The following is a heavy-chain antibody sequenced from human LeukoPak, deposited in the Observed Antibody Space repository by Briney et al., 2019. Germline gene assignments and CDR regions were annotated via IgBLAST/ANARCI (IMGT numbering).Heavy chain of an antibody. J-gene: IGHJ4*02. CDR1: GYTFTGYY. Sequence: ASVKVSCKASGYTFTGYYMHWVRQAPGQGLEWMGWINPNSGGTNYAQKFQGRVTMTRDTSISTAYMELSRLRSDDRAVYYCARAEHDYVWGSYRYTPQFDYWGQGTLATVSS. D-gene: IGHD3-16*02. CDR2: INPNSGGT. CDR3: ARAEHDYVWGSYRYTPQFDY. V-gene: IGHV1-2*02.